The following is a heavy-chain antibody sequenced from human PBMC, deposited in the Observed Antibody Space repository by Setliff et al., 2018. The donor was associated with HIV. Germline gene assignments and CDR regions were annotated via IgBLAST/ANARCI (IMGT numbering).Heavy chain of an antibody. J-gene: IGHJ3*01. Sequence: ASVKVSCKASGYTFSSNDINWVRQATGQGLEWMGWISGYNGNTKYVQKLQGRVTMTTDTSTRTVYMELRSLRHDDTAEYFCARVPYRSAWFSGGHDAFDVWGQGTMVTVSS. CDR2: ISGYNGNT. D-gene: IGHD6-19*01. CDR3: ARVPYRSAWFSGGHDAFDV. V-gene: IGHV1-18*01. CDR1: GYTFSSND.